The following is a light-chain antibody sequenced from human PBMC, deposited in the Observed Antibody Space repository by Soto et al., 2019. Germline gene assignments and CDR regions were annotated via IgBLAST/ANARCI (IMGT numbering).Light chain of an antibody. J-gene: IGLJ3*02. V-gene: IGLV4-69*01. Sequence: QLVLTQSPSASASLGASVKLTCTLSSGHSSYGIAWHQQQREKGPRYLMNLNSDGSHTKGDGIPDRFSGSSSGAERYLTISSLQSEDEADYYCQTWGTGIRVFGGGTQLTVL. CDR3: QTWGTGIRV. CDR2: LNSDGSH. CDR1: SGHSSYG.